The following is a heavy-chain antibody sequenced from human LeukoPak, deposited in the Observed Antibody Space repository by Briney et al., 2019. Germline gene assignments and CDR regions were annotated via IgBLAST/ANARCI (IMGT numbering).Heavy chain of an antibody. CDR3: ARVRRGYCSSTSCSSYNWFDP. CDR2: MNPNSGNT. CDR1: GYTFTSYD. D-gene: IGHD2-2*01. Sequence: GASVKVSCKASGYTFTSYDINWVRQATGQGLEWMGWMNPNSGNTGYAQKFQGRVTMTRNTSISTAYMELSSLRSEDTAVYYCARVRRGYCSSTSCSSYNWFDPWGQGTLATVSS. J-gene: IGHJ5*02. V-gene: IGHV1-8*01.